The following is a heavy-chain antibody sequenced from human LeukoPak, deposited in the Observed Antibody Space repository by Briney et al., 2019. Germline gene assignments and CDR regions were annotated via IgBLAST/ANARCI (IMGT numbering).Heavy chain of an antibody. CDR3: AMGKITLAGSPIGSYYYYNYMDV. CDR2: ISAYNGNT. V-gene: IGHV1-18*01. J-gene: IGHJ6*03. D-gene: IGHD1-14*01. CDR1: GYTFTNHG. Sequence: ASVKVSCKPSGYTFTNHGKSWLRQAPGQGLEWMGWISAYNGNTNYAQKLQGRVTMTTDTSTSTAYMELRSLRSDATTVYYCAMGKITLAGSPIGSYYYYNYMDVWGKGTTVTVSS.